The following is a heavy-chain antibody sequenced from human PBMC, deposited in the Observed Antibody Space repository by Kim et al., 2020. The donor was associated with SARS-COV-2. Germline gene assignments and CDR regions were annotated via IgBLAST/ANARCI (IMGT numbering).Heavy chain of an antibody. Sequence: GGSLRLSCAASGFTFSSYAMHWVRQAPGKGLEWVAVISYDGSNKYYADSVKDRFTISRDNSKNTLYLQMNSLRAEDTAVYYCARIPNDYVWGSYRLDPTDYWGQGTLVTVSS. J-gene: IGHJ4*02. CDR3: ARIPNDYVWGSYRLDPTDY. D-gene: IGHD3-16*02. V-gene: IGHV3-30-3*01. CDR2: ISYDGSNK. CDR1: GFTFSSYA.